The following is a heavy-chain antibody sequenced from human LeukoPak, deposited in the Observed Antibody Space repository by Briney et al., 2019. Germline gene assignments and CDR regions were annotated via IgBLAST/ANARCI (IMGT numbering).Heavy chain of an antibody. Sequence: PSETLSLTCTVSGGSISIYYWSWIRQPPGKGLEWIGYIYYGGSTNYNPSLKSRVTISVDTSKNQFSLKLSSVTAADTAVYYCARRGSSRSEDYWGQGTLVTVSS. CDR2: IYYGGST. CDR1: GGSISIYY. V-gene: IGHV4-59*08. CDR3: ARRGSSRSEDY. D-gene: IGHD6-13*01. J-gene: IGHJ4*02.